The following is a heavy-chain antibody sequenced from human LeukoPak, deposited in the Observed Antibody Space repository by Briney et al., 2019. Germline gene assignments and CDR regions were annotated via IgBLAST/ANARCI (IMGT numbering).Heavy chain of an antibody. J-gene: IGHJ5*02. CDR3: ARGVAATGTPNWFDP. D-gene: IGHD6-13*01. Sequence: GGSLRLSCAASGFTFSNYWMHWVRQVSGKGLVWVSRINSDGTGTGYADSVRGRFTISRDNAKNTLFLQMNSLKVEDTAVYYCARGVAATGTPNWFDPWGQGTLVTVSS. CDR2: INSDGTGT. CDR1: GFTFSNYW. V-gene: IGHV3-74*01.